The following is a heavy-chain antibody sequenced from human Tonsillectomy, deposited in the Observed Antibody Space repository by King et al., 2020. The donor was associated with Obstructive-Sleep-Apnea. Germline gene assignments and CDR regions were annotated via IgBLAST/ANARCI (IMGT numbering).Heavy chain of an antibody. CDR1: GFTFSSYG. Sequence: VQLVESGGGVVQPGRSLRLSCAASGFTFSSYGMHWVRQAPGKGLEWVAVISYDGSNKYYADSVKGRFTISRDNSENTLYLQMNSLRDEDTAVYYCAKALFTTSWLQREIYYYYGMDVWGQGTTVTVSS. CDR2: ISYDGSNK. V-gene: IGHV3-30*18. CDR3: AKALFTTSWLQREIYYYYGMDV. J-gene: IGHJ6*02. D-gene: IGHD2-2*01.